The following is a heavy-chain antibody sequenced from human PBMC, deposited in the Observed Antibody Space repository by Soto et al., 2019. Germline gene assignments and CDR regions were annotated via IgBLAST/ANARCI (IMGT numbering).Heavy chain of an antibody. Sequence: QVQLVESGGGVVQPGRSLRLSCAASGFTFSSYAMQWVRQAPGKGLEWVAVISYDGSNKYYADSVKGRFTISRDNSKNTLYLQMNSLRAEDTAVYYCARDRSNYYYGMDVWGQGTTVTVSS. CDR3: ARDRSNYYYGMDV. D-gene: IGHD3-10*01. V-gene: IGHV3-30-3*01. CDR2: ISYDGSNK. CDR1: GFTFSSYA. J-gene: IGHJ6*02.